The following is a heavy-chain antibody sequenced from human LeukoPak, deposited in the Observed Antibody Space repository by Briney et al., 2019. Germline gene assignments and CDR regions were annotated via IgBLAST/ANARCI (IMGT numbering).Heavy chain of an antibody. Sequence: SVKVSCKASGGTFSSYAIGWVRQAPGQGLEWMGRIIPILGIANYAQKFQGRVTITADKSTSTAYMELSSLRSEDTAVYYCARERSSGYYFDYWGQGTLVTVSS. CDR3: ARERSSGYYFDY. CDR2: IIPILGIA. J-gene: IGHJ4*02. D-gene: IGHD3-22*01. CDR1: GGTFSSYA. V-gene: IGHV1-69*04.